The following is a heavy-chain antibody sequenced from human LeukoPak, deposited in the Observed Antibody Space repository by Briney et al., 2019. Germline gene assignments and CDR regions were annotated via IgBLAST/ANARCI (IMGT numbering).Heavy chain of an antibody. Sequence: GGSLRLSCAASGFTVSGSYMSWVRQAPGKGLECVSVIYSGDGTYYADSVKGRFTISRDNSKNTVYLQMNSLRAEDTAVYHCARVVMATIADAFGIWGQGTMVTVSS. CDR1: GFTVSGSY. V-gene: IGHV3-53*01. CDR3: ARVVMATIADAFGI. J-gene: IGHJ3*02. CDR2: IYSGDGT. D-gene: IGHD5-24*01.